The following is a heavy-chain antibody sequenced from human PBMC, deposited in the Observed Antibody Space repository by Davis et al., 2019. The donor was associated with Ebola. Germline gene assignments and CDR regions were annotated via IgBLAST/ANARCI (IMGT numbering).Heavy chain of an antibody. J-gene: IGHJ4*02. D-gene: IGHD2-15*01. Sequence: MPSETLSLTCAVYSGSFSGYSWSWIRQPPGKGLEWIGDINHSGSTNYNPSLKSRVTISVDTSKNQFSLKLSSVTAADTAVYYCARLGYCSGGSCSQGIDYWGQGTLVTVSS. CDR3: ARLGYCSGGSCSQGIDY. CDR2: INHSGST. CDR1: SGSFSGYS. V-gene: IGHV4-34*01.